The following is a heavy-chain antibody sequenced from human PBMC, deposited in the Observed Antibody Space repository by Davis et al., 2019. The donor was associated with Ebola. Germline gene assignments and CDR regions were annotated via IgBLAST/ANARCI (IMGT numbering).Heavy chain of an antibody. CDR2: IRSKANSYAT. Sequence: GESLKISCAASGFTFSGSAMHWVRQASGKGLEWVGRIRSKANSYATAYAASVKGRFTIPRDDSKNTAYLQMNSLKTEDTAVYYCTTQGVGQWLVQPDYSYYYGMDVWGKGTTVTVSS. CDR1: GFTFSGSA. D-gene: IGHD6-19*01. CDR3: TTQGVGQWLVQPDYSYYYGMDV. J-gene: IGHJ6*04. V-gene: IGHV3-73*01.